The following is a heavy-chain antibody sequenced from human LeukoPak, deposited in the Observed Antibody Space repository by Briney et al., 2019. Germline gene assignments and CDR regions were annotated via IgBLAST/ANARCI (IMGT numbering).Heavy chain of an antibody. D-gene: IGHD4-23*01. CDR1: GCSISSYY. J-gene: IGHJ4*02. CDR3: ARGTTTVALVLRGEYFDY. V-gene: IGHV4-59*05. CDR2: IYYSGST. Sequence: PSETLSLTCTVSGCSISSYYWSWIRQPAGKGLEWIGSIYYSGSTYYNPSLKSRVTISVDTSKNQFSLKLSSVTAADTAVYYCARGTTTVALVLRGEYFDYWGQGTLVTVSS.